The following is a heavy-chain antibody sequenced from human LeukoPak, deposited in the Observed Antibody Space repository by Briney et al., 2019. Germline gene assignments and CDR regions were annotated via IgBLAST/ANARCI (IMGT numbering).Heavy chain of an antibody. CDR1: GDSVSNKNAA. CDR3: AGGIAAGGFDY. V-gene: IGHV6-1*01. CDR2: TYYRPKWYN. Sequence: TSQTLSLTCAISGDSVSNKNAAWNWIRQSPLRGLEWLGRTYYRPKWYNEYTVSVKSRIAINPDAPKNQFSLQLNSVTPEDTAVYYCAGGIAAGGFDYWGQGTLVTVSS. D-gene: IGHD6-13*01. J-gene: IGHJ4*02.